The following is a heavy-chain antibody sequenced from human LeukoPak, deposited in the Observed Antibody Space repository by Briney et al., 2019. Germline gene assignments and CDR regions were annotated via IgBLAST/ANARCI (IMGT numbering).Heavy chain of an antibody. CDR3: ARGSRHIVGANTFDY. J-gene: IGHJ4*02. CDR1: GGSISSYY. CDR2: IYYSGST. Sequence: PSQTLSLTCTVSGGSISSYYWSWIRQPPGKGLEWIGYIYYSGSTNYNPSLKSRVTISVDTSKNQFSLKLSSVTAADTAVYYCARGSRHIVGANTFDYWGQGTLVTVSS. D-gene: IGHD1-26*01. V-gene: IGHV4-59*01.